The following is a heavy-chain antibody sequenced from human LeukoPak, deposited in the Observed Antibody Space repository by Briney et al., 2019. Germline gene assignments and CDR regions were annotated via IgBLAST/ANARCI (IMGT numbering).Heavy chain of an antibody. J-gene: IGHJ6*02. CDR3: ARLFGLQYAYGMDV. V-gene: IGHV1-18*01. CDR2: ISAYNGKT. CDR1: GYTFTSYG. Sequence: ASVKLSCKASGYTFTSYGISWVRQAPGQGLEWMGWISAYNGKTNYAQKLQGRVTMTTDTSTSTAYMELRSLRSDDTAVYYCARLFGLQYAYGMDVWGQGATVTVSS. D-gene: IGHD4-11*01.